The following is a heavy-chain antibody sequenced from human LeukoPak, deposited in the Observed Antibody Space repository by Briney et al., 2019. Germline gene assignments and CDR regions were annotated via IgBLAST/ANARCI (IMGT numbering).Heavy chain of an antibody. J-gene: IGHJ4*02. CDR3: AIFMVRGVIPFDY. V-gene: IGHV1-18*01. D-gene: IGHD3-10*01. CDR1: GYTFTSYD. CDR2: ISAYNGNT. Sequence: ASVKVSCKASGYTFTSYDISWVRQAPGQGLEGMGWISAYNGNTNYAQKLQGRVTMTTDTSTSTAYMELRSLRSDDTAVYYCAIFMVRGVIPFDYWGQGTLVTVSS.